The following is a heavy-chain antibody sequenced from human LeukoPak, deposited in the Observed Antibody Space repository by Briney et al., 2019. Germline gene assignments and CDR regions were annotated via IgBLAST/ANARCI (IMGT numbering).Heavy chain of an antibody. D-gene: IGHD6-19*01. CDR3: ARWAYSSGWGASGI. Sequence: AASVKVSCKASGGTFSSYAISWVRQAPGQGLEWMGGIIPIFGTANYAQKFQGRVTITADESTSTAYMELSSLRSEDAAVYYCARWAYSSGWGASGIWGQGTLVTVSS. J-gene: IGHJ4*02. V-gene: IGHV1-69*13. CDR2: IIPIFGTA. CDR1: GGTFSSYA.